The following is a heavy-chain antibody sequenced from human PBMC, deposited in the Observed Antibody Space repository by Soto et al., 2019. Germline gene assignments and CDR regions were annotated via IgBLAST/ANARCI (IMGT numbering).Heavy chain of an antibody. D-gene: IGHD2-15*01. CDR2: IYYSGST. CDR3: ARARGRYCSGGSCYGGYFDY. CDR1: GGSISSGGYY. V-gene: IGHV4-31*03. J-gene: IGHJ4*02. Sequence: QVQLQESGPGLVKPSQTLSLTCTVSGGSISSGGYYWSWIRQHPGKGLEWIGYIYYSGSTYYNPSLTSRVTISVDTSKNQFSLKLSSVTAADTAVYYCARARGRYCSGGSCYGGYFDYWGQGTLVTVSS.